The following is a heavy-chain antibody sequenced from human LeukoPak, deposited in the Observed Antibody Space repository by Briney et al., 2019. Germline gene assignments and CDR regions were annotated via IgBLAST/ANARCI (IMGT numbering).Heavy chain of an antibody. V-gene: IGHV1-2*02. CDR2: INPNSGGT. J-gene: IGHJ4*02. Sequence: GASVKVSCKASGYTFTGYYMYWVRQAPGQGLEWMGWINPNSGGTNYAQKFQGRVTMTRDTSISTAYMELSRLRSDDTAVYYCARGSVDTAMADNGIPFWYFDYWGQGTLVTVSS. CDR1: GYTFTGYY. CDR3: ARGSVDTAMADNGIPFWYFDY. D-gene: IGHD5-18*01.